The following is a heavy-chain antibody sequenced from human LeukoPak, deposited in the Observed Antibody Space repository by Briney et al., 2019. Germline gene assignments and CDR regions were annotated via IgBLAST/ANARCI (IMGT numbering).Heavy chain of an antibody. V-gene: IGHV1-46*01. CDR3: ARATNFYYYYGMDV. D-gene: IGHD1-26*01. J-gene: IGHJ6*02. Sequence: ASVKVSCRTSGYTFTSYYIHWVRQAPGQGLEWMGIINPSSGATNYAQKFQGRVTMTRDTSTSTVYMELSSQRSEDTAVYYCARATNFYYYYGMDVWGQGTTVTVSS. CDR1: GYTFTSYY. CDR2: INPSSGAT.